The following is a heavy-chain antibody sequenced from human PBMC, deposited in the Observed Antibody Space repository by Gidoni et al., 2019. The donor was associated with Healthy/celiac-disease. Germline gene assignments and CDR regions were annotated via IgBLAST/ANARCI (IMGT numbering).Heavy chain of an antibody. CDR2: INPSGGST. V-gene: IGHV1-46*01. CDR3: AREGGRRDGYNIRGAPLDY. J-gene: IGHJ4*02. CDR1: GYTFTSYY. D-gene: IGHD5-12*01. Sequence: QVQLVQSGAEVKKPGASVKVSCKASGYTFTSYYMHWVRQAPGQGLEWMGIINPSGGSTSYAQKFQGRVTMTRDTSTSTVYMELSSLRSEDTAVYYCAREGGRRDGYNIRGAPLDYWGQGTLVTVSS.